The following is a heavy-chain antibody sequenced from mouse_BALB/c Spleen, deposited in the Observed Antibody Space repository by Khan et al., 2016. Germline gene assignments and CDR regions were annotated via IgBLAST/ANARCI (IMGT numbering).Heavy chain of an antibody. V-gene: IGHV5-12*02. CDR2: ISNGGDNT. CDR1: GFTFSDYY. CDR3: ARHLRNDGSPWYFDV. Sequence: EVELVESGGGLVQPGGSLKLSCATSGFTFSDYYMYWVRQTPEKRLEWVAYISNGGDNTYYPDTVKGRFTISRDNAKKLLYLQMSRLKSEDTAMYYSARHLRNDGSPWYFDVWGAGTTVTVSS. J-gene: IGHJ1*01. D-gene: IGHD1-1*01.